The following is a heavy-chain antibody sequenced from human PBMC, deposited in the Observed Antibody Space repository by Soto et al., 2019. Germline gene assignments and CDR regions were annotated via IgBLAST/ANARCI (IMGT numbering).Heavy chain of an antibody. CDR3: TRVGGSVSGMDV. Sequence: EVQLVESGGGLVQPGGSLRLSCAASGFTFSIYWMHWVRQAPWKGPVWVSRIDNAGSRARYADSVKGRLTLSRDNAKNTVYLQRNSLRAEDPAVYYCTRVGGSVSGMDVWGQGTTVTVSS. V-gene: IGHV3-74*01. CDR2: IDNAGSRA. CDR1: GFTFSIYW. J-gene: IGHJ6*02. D-gene: IGHD1-26*01.